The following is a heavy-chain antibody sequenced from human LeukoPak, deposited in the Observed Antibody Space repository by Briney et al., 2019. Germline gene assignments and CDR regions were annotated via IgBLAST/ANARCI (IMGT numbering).Heavy chain of an antibody. CDR3: AKDNIYPYSSSWYVDY. CDR2: ISGSGGDT. D-gene: IGHD6-13*01. Sequence: GGSLRLSCAASGITFSRYAMNWVRQAPGKGLEWVSAISGSGGDTYYADSVKGRFTISRGNSKNTLYLQMNSLRAEDTAVYYCAKDNIYPYSSSWYVDYWGQGTLVTVSS. CDR1: GITFSRYA. V-gene: IGHV3-23*01. J-gene: IGHJ4*02.